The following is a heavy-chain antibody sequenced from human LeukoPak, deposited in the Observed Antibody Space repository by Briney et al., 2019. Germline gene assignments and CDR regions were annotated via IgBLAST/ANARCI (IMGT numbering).Heavy chain of an antibody. J-gene: IGHJ4*02. CDR1: GGSVNSSSYY. Sequence: PSETLSLTCTVSGGSVNSSSYYWGWIRQSPGKGLEWIAHILFSGSTQYSPSLKSRLTISIDPSKNQFFLKLTSVSAADTAIYYCARHGRYYDDYIDYWGQGTLVVVSS. CDR2: ILFSGST. D-gene: IGHD3-3*01. CDR3: ARHGRYYDDYIDY. V-gene: IGHV4-39*01.